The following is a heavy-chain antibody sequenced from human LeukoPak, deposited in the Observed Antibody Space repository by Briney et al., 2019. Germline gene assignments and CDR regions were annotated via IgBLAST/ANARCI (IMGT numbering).Heavy chain of an antibody. V-gene: IGHV4-4*07. CDR1: GGSISSYY. CDR2: IDTSGNT. CDR3: ARVSSSWYQDWYFDL. D-gene: IGHD6-13*01. Sequence: SETLSLTCTVSGGSISSYYWSWFRQPAGKGLEWIGRIDTSGNTNYKPSLKSRVTMSVDTSKNQFSLKLSSVTAADTAVYYCARVSSSWYQDWYFDLWGRGTLVTVSS. J-gene: IGHJ2*01.